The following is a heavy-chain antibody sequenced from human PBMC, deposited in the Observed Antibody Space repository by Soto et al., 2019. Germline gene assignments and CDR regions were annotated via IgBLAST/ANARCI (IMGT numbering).Heavy chain of an antibody. CDR1: GGSFSGYY. Sequence: SETLSLTCAVYGGSFSGYYWSWIRQPPGKGLEWIGEINHSENIYYNPSLKRRVTMSAETSKNQFSLKLSSVTAADTAVYYCARSISVAMDFWGQGTLVTVSS. D-gene: IGHD6-19*01. J-gene: IGHJ4*02. CDR2: INHSENI. V-gene: IGHV4-34*01. CDR3: ARSISVAMDF.